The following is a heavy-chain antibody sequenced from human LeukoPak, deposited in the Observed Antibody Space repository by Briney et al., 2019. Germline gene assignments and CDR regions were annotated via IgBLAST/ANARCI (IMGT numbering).Heavy chain of an antibody. CDR3: AREYSSSSGFDY. CDR2: IIPILGTA. V-gene: IGHV1-69*05. CDR1: GGTFSSYA. D-gene: IGHD6-6*01. J-gene: IGHJ4*02. Sequence: ASVKVSCKASGGTFSSYAISWVRQAPGQGLEWMGGIIPILGTANYAQKFQGRVTITTDESTSTAYMELSSLRSEDTAVYYCAREYSSSSGFDYWGQGTLVTVSS.